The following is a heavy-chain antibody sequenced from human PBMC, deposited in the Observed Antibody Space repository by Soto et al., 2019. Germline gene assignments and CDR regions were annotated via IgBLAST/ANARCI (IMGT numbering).Heavy chain of an antibody. D-gene: IGHD3-22*01. V-gene: IGHV4-59*01. Sequence: PSETLSLTCTVSGGSISSYYWSWIRQPPGKGLEWIGYIYYSGSTNYNPSLKSRVTISVDTSKNQFSLKLSSVTAADTAVYYCARDYYDSSGYYLYGMDVWGQGTTVTVS. CDR1: GGSISSYY. J-gene: IGHJ6*02. CDR3: ARDYYDSSGYYLYGMDV. CDR2: IYYSGST.